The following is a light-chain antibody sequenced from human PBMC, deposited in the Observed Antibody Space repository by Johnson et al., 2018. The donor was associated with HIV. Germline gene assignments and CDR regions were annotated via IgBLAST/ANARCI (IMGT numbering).Light chain of an antibody. Sequence: QSVLTQPPSVSAAPGQKVTISCSGSSSNIGDSYISWYQQLPGAAPKLLIYENNKRPSGIPDRFSGSKSGTSATLGITGLQTGDEADYYCGTWNNSLSANYVFGTGTKVTVL. CDR2: ENN. CDR1: SSNIGDSY. CDR3: GTWNNSLSANYV. V-gene: IGLV1-51*02. J-gene: IGLJ1*01.